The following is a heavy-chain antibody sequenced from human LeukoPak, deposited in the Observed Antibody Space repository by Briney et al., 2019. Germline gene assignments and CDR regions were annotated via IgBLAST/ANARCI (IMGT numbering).Heavy chain of an antibody. CDR1: GFTFSSYW. CDR2: INKDGGEK. Sequence: GGSLRLSCAASGFTFSSYWMSWVRQAPGKGLEWMANINKDGGEKYYVDSVKGRFTISRDNSKNTVYLQMNSLRAEDTAVYYCAREGVYDSSGYHDALDIWGQGTMVTVSS. V-gene: IGHV3-7*03. D-gene: IGHD3-22*01. J-gene: IGHJ3*02. CDR3: AREGVYDSSGYHDALDI.